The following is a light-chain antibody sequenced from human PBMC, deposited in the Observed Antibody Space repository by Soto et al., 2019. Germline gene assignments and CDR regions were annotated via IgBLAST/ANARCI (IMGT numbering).Light chain of an antibody. V-gene: IGLV2-23*01. J-gene: IGLJ1*01. CDR3: CSYAGRYTYV. CDR2: EGT. CDR1: SSDVGTYNL. Sequence: QSVLTQPASVSGSPGQSITISCTGPSSDVGTYNLVSWYQQHPDKAPKVILYEGTKRPSGVSPRFSGSQSGNTASLTISGLQAEDEADYYCCSYAGRYTYVFGTGTKVTVL.